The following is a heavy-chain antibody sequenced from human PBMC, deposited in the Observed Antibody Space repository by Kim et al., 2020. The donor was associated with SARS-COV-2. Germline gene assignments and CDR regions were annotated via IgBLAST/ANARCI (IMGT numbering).Heavy chain of an antibody. J-gene: IGHJ4*01. V-gene: IGHV4-39*07. CDR2: IYYSGST. Sequence: SETLSLTCTVSGGSISSSSYYWGWIRQPPGKGLEWIGSIYYSGSTYYNPSLKSRVTISVDTSKNQFSLKLSSVTAADTAVYYCAREPDRYYYGSGNYYWG. CDR3: AREPDRYYYGSGNYY. CDR1: GGSISSSSYY. D-gene: IGHD3-10*01.